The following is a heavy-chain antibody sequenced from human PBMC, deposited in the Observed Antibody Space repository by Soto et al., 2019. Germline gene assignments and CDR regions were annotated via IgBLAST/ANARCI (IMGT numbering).Heavy chain of an antibody. CDR1: GGSFSGYY. CDR2: INHSGST. D-gene: IGHD3-22*01. V-gene: IGHV4-34*01. J-gene: IGHJ4*02. Sequence: SETLSLTCAVYGGSFSGYYWSWIRQPPEKGLEWIGEINHSGSTNYNPSLKSRVTISVDTSKNQFSLKLSSVTAADTAVYYCASSRYYYDSSGYYYYFDYWGQGTLVTVSS. CDR3: ASSRYYYDSSGYYYYFDY.